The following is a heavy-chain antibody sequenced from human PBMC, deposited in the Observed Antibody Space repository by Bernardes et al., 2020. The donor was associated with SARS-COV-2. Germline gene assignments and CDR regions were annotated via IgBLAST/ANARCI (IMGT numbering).Heavy chain of an antibody. Sequence: ASVKVSCKTSGDTFTDYYVHWVRQAPGQGLEWMGWINPISGGTDCAQKFQDRVTMTRDTSITTAYMELNRVRSDDTALYYCATCDTSSFNPRDICGQGTMVTVSS. CDR2: INPISGGT. CDR3: ATCDTSSFNPRDI. V-gene: IGHV1-2*02. J-gene: IGHJ3*02. CDR1: GDTFTDYY. D-gene: IGHD2-2*01.